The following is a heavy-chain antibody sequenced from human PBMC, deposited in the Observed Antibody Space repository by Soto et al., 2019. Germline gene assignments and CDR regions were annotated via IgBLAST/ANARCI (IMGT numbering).Heavy chain of an antibody. D-gene: IGHD3-22*01. CDR3: ATIPLYYYDSSGYVFDY. Sequence: SVKVSCKASGGTFSSCAISWVRQAPGQGLEWMGCIIPIFGTANYAEKFQGRVTITADESTSTAYMELSSLRSEDTAVYYCATIPLYYYDSSGYVFDYGGQGTLVTVSS. CDR2: IIPIFGTA. J-gene: IGHJ4*02. V-gene: IGHV1-69*13. CDR1: GGTFSSCA.